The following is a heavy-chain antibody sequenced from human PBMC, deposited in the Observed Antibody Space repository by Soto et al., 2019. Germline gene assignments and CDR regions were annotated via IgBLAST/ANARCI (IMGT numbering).Heavy chain of an antibody. CDR3: AREYYDILTGYYSQYYFDY. Sequence: PSETLSLTCTVSGGSISSGGYYWSWIRQHPGKGLEWIGYIYYSGSTYYNPSLKSRVTISVDTSKNQFSLKLSSVTAADTAVYYCAREYYDILTGYYSQYYFDYWGQGTLVTVSS. J-gene: IGHJ4*02. CDR2: IYYSGST. CDR1: GGSISSGGYY. D-gene: IGHD3-9*01. V-gene: IGHV4-31*03.